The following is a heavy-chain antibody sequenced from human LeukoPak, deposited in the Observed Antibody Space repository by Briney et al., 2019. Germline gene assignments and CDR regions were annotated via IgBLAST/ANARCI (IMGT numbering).Heavy chain of an antibody. D-gene: IGHD1-26*01. Sequence: GGSLRLSCAGSGFTFSDHYIDWVRQAPGKGPEWVGRSRNKGNSDTTEYAASVKGRFSISRDDSKNLQFLQTNSLRTEDTAVYHCAKGYSGLLIYALDVWGQGTGVTVSS. V-gene: IGHV3-72*01. CDR2: SRNKGNSDTT. CDR1: GFTFSDHY. J-gene: IGHJ3*01. CDR3: AKGYSGLLIYALDV.